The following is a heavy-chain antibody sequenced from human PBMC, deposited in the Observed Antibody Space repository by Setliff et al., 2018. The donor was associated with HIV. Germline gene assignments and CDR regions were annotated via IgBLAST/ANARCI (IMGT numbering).Heavy chain of an antibody. CDR1: VGSFSGYY. Sequence: SETLSLTCAVYVGSFSGYYWSWIRQPPGKGLEWIGEISHSGRTNYNPSLKSRVTISVDTSKNQFSLKLSSVTAADTAVYYCARVRLTMIMMVDYFDYWGQGNLVTVSS. CDR3: ARVRLTMIMMVDYFDY. D-gene: IGHD3-22*01. V-gene: IGHV4-34*01. CDR2: ISHSGRT. J-gene: IGHJ4*02.